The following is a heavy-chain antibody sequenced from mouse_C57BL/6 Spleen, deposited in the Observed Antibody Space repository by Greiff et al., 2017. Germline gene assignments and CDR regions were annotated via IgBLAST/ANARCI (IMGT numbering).Heavy chain of an antibody. CDR1: GYTFTSYW. J-gene: IGHJ2*01. CDR2: IDPSDSET. CDR3: ATMDGYYLSSDY. V-gene: IGHV1-52*01. Sequence: QVQLQQPGAELVRPGSSVKLSCKASGYTFTSYWMHWVKQRPIQGLEWIGNIDPSDSETHYNQKFKDKATLTVDKSSSTAYTQLSSLTSEDSAVSYGATMDGYYLSSDYWGQGTPLTVSS. D-gene: IGHD2-3*01.